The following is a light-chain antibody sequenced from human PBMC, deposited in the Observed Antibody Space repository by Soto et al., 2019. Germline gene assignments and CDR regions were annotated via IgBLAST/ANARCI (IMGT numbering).Light chain of an antibody. CDR3: SSYSGTNNLLI. J-gene: IGLJ2*01. V-gene: IGLV2-8*01. CDR1: SNDVGNYNY. Sequence: QSVLTQPPSASGSPGQSVTISCTGTSNDVGNYNYVSWYQQHPGKAPKVLISEVSKRPSGVPDRFSGSKSGNMASLTVSGLQAEDEADYYSSSYSGTNNLLIFGGGTKLTVL. CDR2: EVS.